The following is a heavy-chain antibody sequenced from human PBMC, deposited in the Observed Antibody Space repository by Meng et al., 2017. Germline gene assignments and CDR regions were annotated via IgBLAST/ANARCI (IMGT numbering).Heavy chain of an antibody. V-gene: IGHV1-3*01. CDR2: INAGNGNT. CDR1: GYTFTSYA. CDR3: ARDRGDWTPGWFDP. Sequence: QVQLVQSGAEVKKPGDSVNVSCKASGYTFTSYAMHWVRQAPGQRLEWMGWINAGNGNTKYSQKLQGRVTITRDTSASTAYMELSSLRSDDTAVYYCARDRGDWTPGWFDPWGQGTLVTVSS. D-gene: IGHD2-21*02. J-gene: IGHJ5*02.